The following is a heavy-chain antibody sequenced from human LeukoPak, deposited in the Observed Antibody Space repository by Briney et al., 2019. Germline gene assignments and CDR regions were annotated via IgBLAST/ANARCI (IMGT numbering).Heavy chain of an antibody. CDR1: GFTFSSYA. Sequence: PGGSLRLSCAASGFTFSSYAMSWVRQAPGKGLEWVSGISGRGGSTYYADSVKGRFTISRDNSKNTLFLQMNSLRAEDTAVYYCARWGDYQRQFDYWGQGTLVTVSS. J-gene: IGHJ4*02. V-gene: IGHV3-23*01. CDR2: ISGRGGST. D-gene: IGHD4-17*01. CDR3: ARWGDYQRQFDY.